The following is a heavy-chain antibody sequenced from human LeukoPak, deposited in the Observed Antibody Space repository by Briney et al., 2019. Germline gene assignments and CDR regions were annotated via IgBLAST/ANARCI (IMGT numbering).Heavy chain of an antibody. D-gene: IGHD3-10*01. V-gene: IGHV1-18*01. CDR3: ARPGSDRARGWGYFDS. Sequence: ASVKLSCTASGYKFTDYGVNWVRQAPGQGLEWMGWVSGIDGNTKYARNLQGRVTMTRDTSTGTAFMELRSLTSDDTAIYYCARPGSDRARGWGYFDSWGKGTLVTVSS. J-gene: IGHJ4*02. CDR1: GYKFTDYG. CDR2: VSGIDGNT.